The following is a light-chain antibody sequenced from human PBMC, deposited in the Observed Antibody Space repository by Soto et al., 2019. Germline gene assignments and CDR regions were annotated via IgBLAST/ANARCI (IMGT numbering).Light chain of an antibody. V-gene: IGKV3-20*01. CDR2: GAS. CDR3: QQYGSPPWT. J-gene: IGKJ1*01. Sequence: EIVFTRSPGTLSLSPGESATLSCRASQSVSSSYLAWYQQKPGQAPRLLIYGASSRATGIPDRLSGSGAGKDFTLPISRLEPEEFAVYYCQQYGSPPWTFGRGTKMEIK. CDR1: QSVSSSY.